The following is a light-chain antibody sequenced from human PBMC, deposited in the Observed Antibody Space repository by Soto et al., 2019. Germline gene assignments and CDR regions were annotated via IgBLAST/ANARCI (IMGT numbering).Light chain of an antibody. CDR1: HDIRKY. V-gene: IGKV1-33*01. CDR2: DAS. Sequence: DIHVTQAPSSLSASVGDRVRITCQASHDIRKYLNWYQLKPGQAPNLLIYDASHLEPGVPPMFSASGAGTDCTFTINSLKPEDIETDDCQQYDNGLITFCQGTGLEIK. CDR3: QQYDNGLIT. J-gene: IGKJ5*01.